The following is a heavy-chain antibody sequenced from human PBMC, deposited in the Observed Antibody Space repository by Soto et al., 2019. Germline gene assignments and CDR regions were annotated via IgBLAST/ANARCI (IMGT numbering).Heavy chain of an antibody. D-gene: IGHD5-18*01. J-gene: IGHJ4*02. V-gene: IGHV1-18*04. Sequence: QVQLVQSGAEAKKPGASVKVSCKASGYSFTTYGISWVRQGPGQGLEWMGWISCENGNTKYAQKFQGRVTMTKDTSSSTAYMEVRSLTSDDTAMYYCARDGYKNMILDYWGQGTLVTVSS. CDR1: GYSFTTYG. CDR3: ARDGYKNMILDY. CDR2: ISCENGNT.